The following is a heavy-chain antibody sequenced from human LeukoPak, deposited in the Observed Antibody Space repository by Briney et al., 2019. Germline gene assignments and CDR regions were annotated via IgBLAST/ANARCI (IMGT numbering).Heavy chain of an antibody. CDR1: GFTASSNY. CDR3: ARRLPKPARAFDI. Sequence: GGSLRLSCAASGFTASSNYMSWVRQAPGKGLEWVSVIYSGGSTYYADSVKGRFTISRDNSKNTLYLQMNSLRAEDTAVYYCARRLPKPARAFDIWGQGTMVTVSS. V-gene: IGHV3-53*01. CDR2: IYSGGST. J-gene: IGHJ3*02.